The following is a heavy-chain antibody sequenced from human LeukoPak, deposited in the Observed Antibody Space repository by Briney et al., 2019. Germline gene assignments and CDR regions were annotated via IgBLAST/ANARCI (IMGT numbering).Heavy chain of an antibody. V-gene: IGHV4-59*01. CDR3: ARAACGGEWYWGLLDAFDI. CDR1: GGCLSSYY. CDR2: IYYSGST. Sequence: SETLSLTCTLSGGCLSSYYWSGIRQPPGKGLEGIGYIYYSGSTNYNPSLKSRVTISLDTSKTQFSLKLSSVTAADTAVYYCARAACGGEWYWGLLDAFDIWGQGTMVTVSS. D-gene: IGHD2-21*01. J-gene: IGHJ3*02.